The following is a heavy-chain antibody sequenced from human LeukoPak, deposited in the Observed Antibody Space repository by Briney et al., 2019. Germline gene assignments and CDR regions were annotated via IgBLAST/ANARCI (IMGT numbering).Heavy chain of an antibody. D-gene: IGHD2-2*01. CDR1: GFTFSGAW. J-gene: IGHJ4*02. V-gene: IGHV3-74*01. Sequence: GGSLRLSCAASGFTFSGAWMHWVRQAPRKRLMLVSRINDDGSSTRHADSVKGRFTISRDNAKNTLYLQMNSLRAEDTAVYYCARVSGPGMNEYYHLWGQGTLVTVSS. CDR2: INDDGSST. CDR3: ARVSGPGMNEYYHL.